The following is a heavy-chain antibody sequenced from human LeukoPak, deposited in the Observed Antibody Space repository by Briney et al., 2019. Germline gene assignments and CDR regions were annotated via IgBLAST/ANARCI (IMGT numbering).Heavy chain of an antibody. J-gene: IGHJ6*03. CDR2: INPNSGDP. CDR1: GYTFTDSY. Sequence: ASVKVSCKTSGYTFTDSYIHWVRQAPGQGLEWMGRINPNSGDPNYPQKLQGRVTMTRDTSISTAYMEMSSLTSDDTAVYYCARSAGHCNNGVCFTGYYIDLWGKGTTVIVSS. V-gene: IGHV1-2*06. D-gene: IGHD2-8*01. CDR3: ARSAGHCNNGVCFTGYYIDL.